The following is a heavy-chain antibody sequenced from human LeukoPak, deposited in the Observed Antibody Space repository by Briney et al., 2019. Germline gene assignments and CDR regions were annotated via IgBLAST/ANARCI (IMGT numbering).Heavy chain of an antibody. CDR1: GYTFTSYG. D-gene: IGHD6-19*01. Sequence: GASVKVSCKASGYTFTSYGISGVRQAPGQGLEGMGWISAYNGNTNYAQNLQGRVTMTTDTSTSTAYMELRSLRSDDTAVYYCAREIIAVAGDYFDYWGQGTLVTVSS. CDR2: ISAYNGNT. J-gene: IGHJ4*02. CDR3: AREIIAVAGDYFDY. V-gene: IGHV1-18*01.